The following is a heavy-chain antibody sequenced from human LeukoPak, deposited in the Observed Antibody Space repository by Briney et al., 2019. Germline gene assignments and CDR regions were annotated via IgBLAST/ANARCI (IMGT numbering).Heavy chain of an antibody. J-gene: IGHJ4*02. D-gene: IGHD6-6*01. V-gene: IGHV4-39*07. CDR2: IYYSGST. CDR1: GGSISSSSYY. Sequence: PSETLSLICTVSGGSISSSSYYWGWIRQPPGKGLEWIGSIYYSGSTYYNPSLKSRVTISVDTSKNQFSLKLSSVTAADTAVYYCARDEYSSSNFDYWGQGTLVTVSS. CDR3: ARDEYSSSNFDY.